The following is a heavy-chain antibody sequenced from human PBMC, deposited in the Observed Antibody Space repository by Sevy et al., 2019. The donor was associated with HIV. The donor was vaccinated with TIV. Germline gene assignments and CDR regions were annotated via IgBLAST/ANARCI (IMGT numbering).Heavy chain of an antibody. Sequence: GGSLRLSCAASGFTVSSNYMSWVRQAPGKGLEWVSVIYSGGTTYYADSVKGRFTISRDNSKNTLYLQMNNLRAEATAAYYCAREREFTIFGVLIEYGMDVWGQGTTVTVSS. J-gene: IGHJ6*02. CDR3: AREREFTIFGVLIEYGMDV. CDR1: GFTVSSNY. V-gene: IGHV3-53*01. D-gene: IGHD3-3*01. CDR2: IYSGGTT.